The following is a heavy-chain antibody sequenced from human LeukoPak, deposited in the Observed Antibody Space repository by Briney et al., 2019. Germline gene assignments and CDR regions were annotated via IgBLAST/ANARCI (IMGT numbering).Heavy chain of an antibody. CDR3: ARAAKWEFYHYYMDV. Sequence: PGGSLRLSCAASGFTFSSYAMHWVRQAPGKGLEWISYISNGSGNRYYADSVKGRFTISRDNAKNLLYLQMNNLRADDTAVYYCARAAKWEFYHYYMDVWGKGTTVAVSS. D-gene: IGHD1-26*01. J-gene: IGHJ6*03. V-gene: IGHV3-48*01. CDR2: ISNGSGNR. CDR1: GFTFSSYA.